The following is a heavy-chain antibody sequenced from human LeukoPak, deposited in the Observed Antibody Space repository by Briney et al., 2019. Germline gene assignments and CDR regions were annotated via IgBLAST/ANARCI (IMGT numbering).Heavy chain of an antibody. CDR1: GFTFSGSA. V-gene: IGHV3-73*01. J-gene: IGHJ6*03. Sequence: PGGSLRLSCAASGFTFSGSAMHWVRQASGKGLEWVGRIRSKANSYATAYAASVKGRFTVSRDDSKNTAYLQMNSLKTEDTAVYYCTSPTVVISSGDYYYYYMDVWGKGTTVTVSS. CDR2: IRSKANSYAT. D-gene: IGHD4-23*01. CDR3: TSPTVVISSGDYYYYYMDV.